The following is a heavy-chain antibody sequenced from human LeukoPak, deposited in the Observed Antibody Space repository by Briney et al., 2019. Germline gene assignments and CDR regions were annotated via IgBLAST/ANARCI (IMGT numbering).Heavy chain of an antibody. CDR3: ARDRTIVGATRPTDY. J-gene: IGHJ4*02. D-gene: IGHD1-26*01. V-gene: IGHV4-34*01. CDR2: INHSGST. Sequence: SETLSLTCAVYGGSFSGYYWSWIRQPPGKGLEWIGEINHSGSTNYNPSLKSRVTISVDTSKNQFSLKLSSVTAADTAVYYCARDRTIVGATRPTDYWGQGTLVTVSS. CDR1: GGSFSGYY.